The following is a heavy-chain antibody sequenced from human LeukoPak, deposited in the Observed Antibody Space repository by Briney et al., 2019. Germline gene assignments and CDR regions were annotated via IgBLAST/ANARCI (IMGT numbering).Heavy chain of an antibody. CDR2: IIPIFGTA. V-gene: IGHV1-69*05. J-gene: IGHJ6*03. CDR3: ASVAARLLYYYYMDV. Sequence: SVKVSCKASGGTFSSYAISWVRQAPGQGLEWMGGIIPIFGTANYAQKFQGRVTITTDESTSTAYMELSSLRSEDTAVYYCASVAARLLYYYYMDVWGKGTTVTVSS. D-gene: IGHD6-6*01. CDR1: GGTFSSYA.